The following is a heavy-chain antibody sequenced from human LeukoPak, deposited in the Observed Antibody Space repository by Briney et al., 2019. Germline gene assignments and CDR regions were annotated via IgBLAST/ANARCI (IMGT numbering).Heavy chain of an antibody. V-gene: IGHV1-8*03. D-gene: IGHD3-3*01. CDR1: GYTFTSYD. CDR3: ARGGLRFSLLGYAFDI. J-gene: IGHJ3*02. CDR2: MNPNSGNT. Sequence: ASVKVSCKASGYTFTSYDINWVRQATGQGLEWMGWMNPNSGNTGYAQKFQGRVTITRNTSISTAYMELSSLRSEDTAVYYCARGGLRFSLLGYAFDIWGQGTMVTASS.